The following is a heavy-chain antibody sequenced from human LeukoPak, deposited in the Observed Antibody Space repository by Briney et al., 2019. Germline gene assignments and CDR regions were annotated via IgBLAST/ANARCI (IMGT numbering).Heavy chain of an antibody. Sequence: VASVKVSCKASGGTFSSYTISWVRQAPGQGLEWMGRIIPIPGIANYAQKFQGRVTITADKSTSTAYMELSSLRSEDTAVYYCARTGGYCSGGSCYPNYGMDVWGQGTTVTVSS. V-gene: IGHV1-69*02. CDR1: GGTFSSYT. J-gene: IGHJ6*02. CDR2: IIPIPGIA. D-gene: IGHD2-15*01. CDR3: ARTGGYCSGGSCYPNYGMDV.